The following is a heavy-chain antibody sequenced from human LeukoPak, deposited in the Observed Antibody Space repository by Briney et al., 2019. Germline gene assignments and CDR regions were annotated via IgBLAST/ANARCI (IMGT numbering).Heavy chain of an antibody. CDR1: GGSISSYY. CDR3: AKSNGYGLVDI. D-gene: IGHD3-10*01. V-gene: IGHV4-4*07. Sequence: SETLSLTCTVSGGSISSYYWSWLRQPAGKGLEWIGRIYISGSTNYNPSLKSRVTMSVDTSKNQFSLKLSSVTAADTAVYYCAKSNGYGLVDIWGQGTVVTVSS. CDR2: IYISGST. J-gene: IGHJ3*02.